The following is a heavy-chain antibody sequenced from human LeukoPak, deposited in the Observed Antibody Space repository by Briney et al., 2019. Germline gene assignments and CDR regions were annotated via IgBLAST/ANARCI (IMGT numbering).Heavy chain of an antibody. J-gene: IGHJ4*02. Sequence: GGSLRLSCAASGFPFRKYAMHWVRQAPGKGLEYVSALSSNGGRRFYADSVKGRFTISRDNSKNTLSLQMSSLRPDDTAVYYCLKPFYCDGSGYSPHFDYWGQGTLVTVSS. CDR3: LKPFYCDGSGYSPHFDY. CDR1: GFPFRKYA. V-gene: IGHV3-64D*06. D-gene: IGHD3-22*01. CDR2: LSSNGGRR.